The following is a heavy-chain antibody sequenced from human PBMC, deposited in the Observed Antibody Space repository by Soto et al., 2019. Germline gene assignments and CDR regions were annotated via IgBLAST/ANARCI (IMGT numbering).Heavy chain of an antibody. J-gene: IGHJ4*02. V-gene: IGHV1-18*01. D-gene: IGHD6-19*01. CDR1: GYTFTSYG. Sequence: ASVKVSCKASGYTFTSYGISWVRQAPGQGLEWMGWISAYNGNTNYAQKLQGRVTMTTDTSTSTAYMELRSLRSDDTAVYYCARDYSSCWYDRYFDYWGQGTLVPVSS. CDR3: ARDYSSCWYDRYFDY. CDR2: ISAYNGNT.